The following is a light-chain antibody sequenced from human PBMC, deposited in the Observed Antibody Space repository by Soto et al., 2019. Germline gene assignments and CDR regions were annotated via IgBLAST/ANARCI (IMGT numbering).Light chain of an antibody. CDR3: QQYGSSPMYT. CDR2: GAS. CDR1: QSVSSSY. Sequence: EIVLTQSPGTLSLSPGERATLSCRASQSVSSSYLAWYQQKPGQAPRLLIYGASSRATGIPDRFSGSGSGTDFTLTISXLXPEDFAVYYCQQYGSSPMYTFGQGTKLEIK. V-gene: IGKV3-20*01. J-gene: IGKJ2*01.